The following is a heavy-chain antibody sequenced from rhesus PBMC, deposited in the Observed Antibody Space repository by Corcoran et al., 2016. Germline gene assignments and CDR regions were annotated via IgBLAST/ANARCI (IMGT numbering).Heavy chain of an antibody. CDR3: ARAQGGRGGLDS. Sequence: EVQLVQSGAEVKKPGASVKISCKASGYTFTDYYLPWGRQAPGKGLEWMGRVDPEDGEAIHAQKFQDRVTITADTSTDTAYMELSSLRSEDTAVYYCARAQGGRGGLDSWGQGVVVTVSS. CDR2: VDPEDGEA. D-gene: IGHD1-44*02. J-gene: IGHJ6*01. CDR1: GYTFTDYY. V-gene: IGHV1-111*02.